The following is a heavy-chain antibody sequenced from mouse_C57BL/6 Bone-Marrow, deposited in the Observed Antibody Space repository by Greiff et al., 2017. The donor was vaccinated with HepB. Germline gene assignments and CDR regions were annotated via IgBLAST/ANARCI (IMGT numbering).Heavy chain of an antibody. D-gene: IGHD1-1*01. CDR1: GFTFSSYG. CDR2: ISSGGSYT. Sequence: EVMLVESGGDLVKPGGSLKLSCAASGFTFSSYGMSWVRQTPDKRLEWVATISSGGSYTYYPDSVKGRFTISRDNAKNTLYLQMLSLKSEDTAMYYCARQGAYYYGSSYDWYFDVWGTGTTVTVSS. CDR3: ARQGAYYYGSSYDWYFDV. V-gene: IGHV5-6*01. J-gene: IGHJ1*03.